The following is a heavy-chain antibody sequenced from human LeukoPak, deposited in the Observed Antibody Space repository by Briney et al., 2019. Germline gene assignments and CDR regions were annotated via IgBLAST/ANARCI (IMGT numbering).Heavy chain of an antibody. D-gene: IGHD3-16*01. CDR1: GFTFDDYA. CDR3: AKDRLGPFDY. J-gene: IGHJ4*02. Sequence: GGSLRLSCAASGFTFDDYAMHWVRQAPGKGLEWVSGISWNSGSIGYADSVEGRFTISRDNAKNSLYLQMNSLRAEDTALYYCAKDRLGPFDYWGQGTLVTVSS. V-gene: IGHV3-9*01. CDR2: ISWNSGSI.